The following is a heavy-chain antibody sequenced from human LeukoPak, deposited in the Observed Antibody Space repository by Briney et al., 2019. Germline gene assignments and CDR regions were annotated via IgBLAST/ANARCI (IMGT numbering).Heavy chain of an antibody. CDR1: GGSISSSSYY. J-gene: IGHJ6*02. CDR3: ARVNPITMVRGVIYHGMDV. V-gene: IGHV4-39*01. Sequence: SETLSLTCTVSGGSISSSSYYWGWIRQPPGKGLEWIGSIYYSGSTYYNPSLKSRVTISVDTSKNQFSLKLSSVTAADTAVYYCARVNPITMVRGVIYHGMDVWGQGTTVTVSS. D-gene: IGHD3-10*01. CDR2: IYYSGST.